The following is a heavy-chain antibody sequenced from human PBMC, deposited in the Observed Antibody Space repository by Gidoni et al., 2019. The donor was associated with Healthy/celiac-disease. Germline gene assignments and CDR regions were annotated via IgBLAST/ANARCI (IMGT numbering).Heavy chain of an antibody. J-gene: IGHJ6*03. D-gene: IGHD6-19*01. CDR3: AREAVAGTDYYYYYMDV. V-gene: IGHV1-69*06. CDR2: IIPIFGTA. CDR1: GGTFSSYA. Sequence: QVQLVQSGAEVKKPGSSVKVSGKASGGTFSSYAISWVRQAPGQGLEWMGGIIPIFGTANYAQKFQGRVTITADKSTSTAYMELSSLRSEDTAVYYCAREAVAGTDYYYYYMDVWGKGTTVTVSS.